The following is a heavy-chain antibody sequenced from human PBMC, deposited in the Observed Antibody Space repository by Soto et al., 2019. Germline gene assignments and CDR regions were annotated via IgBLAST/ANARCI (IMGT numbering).Heavy chain of an antibody. CDR2: ISGSGGTS. D-gene: IGHD6-13*01. J-gene: IGHJ4*02. CDR1: GFTFRSYA. V-gene: IGHV3-23*01. CDR3: AKQVATGTALYDY. Sequence: EVQLLESGGDLVQPGGSLRLSCAASGFTFRSYAMGWARQAPGKGLEWVSVISGSGGTSYYADSVKGRFTISRDNSKATLYLQMNSLRAEDTAVYYCAKQVATGTALYDYWGQGSLVTVSS.